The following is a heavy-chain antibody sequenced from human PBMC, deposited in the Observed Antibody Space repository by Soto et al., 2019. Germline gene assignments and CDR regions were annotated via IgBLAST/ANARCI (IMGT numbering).Heavy chain of an antibody. V-gene: IGHV3-30*18. CDR2: ISYDGSNK. CDR3: AKDRGYSYRAGFDY. CDR1: GFTFSSYG. D-gene: IGHD5-18*01. Sequence: GGSLRLSCAASGFTFSSYGMHWVRQAPRKGLEWVAVISYDGSNKYYADSVKGRFTISRDNSKNTLYLQMNSLRAEDTAVYYCAKDRGYSYRAGFDYWGQGTLVTVSS. J-gene: IGHJ4*02.